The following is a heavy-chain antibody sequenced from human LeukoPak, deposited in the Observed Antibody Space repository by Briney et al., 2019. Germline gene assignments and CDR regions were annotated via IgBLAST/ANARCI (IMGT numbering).Heavy chain of an antibody. J-gene: IGHJ5*02. V-gene: IGHV5-51*01. Sequence: GESLKISCKGPGYSFTSYWIGWVRQMPGKGLEWMGIIYPGDSDTRYSPSFQGQVTISADKSISPAYLQWSSLKASDTAMYYCARRVGYSYGLNWFDPWGQGTLVTVSS. CDR3: ARRVGYSYGLNWFDP. D-gene: IGHD5-18*01. CDR2: IYPGDSDT. CDR1: GYSFTSYW.